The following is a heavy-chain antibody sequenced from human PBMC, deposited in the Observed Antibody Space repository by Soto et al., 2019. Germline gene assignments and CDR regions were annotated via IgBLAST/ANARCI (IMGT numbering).Heavy chain of an antibody. CDR3: AKARQGYCISTSCYYFH. V-gene: IGHV3-30*18. Sequence: QVQLVESGGGVVQPGRSLRLSCAASGFTFNTYGMHWVRQAPGKGLEWVAIISYDGSKTNYADSVKGRFTVSRDNSKNTLYLQMNSLRAEDTAVYYCAKARQGYCISTSCYYFHWGQGTLVTVSS. D-gene: IGHD2-2*01. J-gene: IGHJ1*01. CDR2: ISYDGSKT. CDR1: GFTFNTYG.